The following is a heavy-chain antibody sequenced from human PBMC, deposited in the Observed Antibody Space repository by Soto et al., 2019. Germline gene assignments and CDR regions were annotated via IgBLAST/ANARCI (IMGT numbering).Heavy chain of an antibody. D-gene: IGHD5-12*01. CDR1: GFTFRSYG. CDR2: IWNDGSER. J-gene: IGHJ6*02. V-gene: IGHV3-33*01. CDR3: ARDRAGVGYNIDV. Sequence: QVQLVESGGGVVQPGRSLRLSCAASGFTFRSYGMHWVRQAPGKGLEWVAVIWNDGSERYYADSVKGRFTISRDNSKNTLDLQMSSLRAEDTAGYYCARDRAGVGYNIDVWGQGTTVTVSS.